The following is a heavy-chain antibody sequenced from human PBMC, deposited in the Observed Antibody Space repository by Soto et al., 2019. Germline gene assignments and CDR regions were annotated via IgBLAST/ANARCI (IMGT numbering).Heavy chain of an antibody. D-gene: IGHD6-19*01. CDR1: GGSITSYS. Sequence: QVQLHESGPGLVKPSETLSLTCTVSGGSITSYSWSWIRQPPGKGLEWIGYIYYRGSTDYNPSLKSRVTXYVXSXRSQFSLKLSSVTAADTAVYYCAKHTSGWNNWYFDLWGRGILVTVSS. V-gene: IGHV4-59*01. CDR2: IYYRGST. CDR3: AKHTSGWNNWYFDL. J-gene: IGHJ2*01.